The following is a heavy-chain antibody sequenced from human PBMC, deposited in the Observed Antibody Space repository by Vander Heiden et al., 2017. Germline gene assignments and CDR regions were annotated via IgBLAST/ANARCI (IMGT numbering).Heavy chain of an antibody. CDR1: GGSISSSSYY. Sequence: QLQLQESGPGLVKPSETLSLTCTVSGGSISSSSYYWGWIRQPPGKGLEWIGSIYYSGSTYYNPSLKSRVTISVDTSKNQFSLKLSSVTAADTAVYYCARQWRFGDVYFDYWGQGTLVTVSS. J-gene: IGHJ4*02. D-gene: IGHD3-10*01. CDR3: ARQWRFGDVYFDY. CDR2: IYYSGST. V-gene: IGHV4-39*01.